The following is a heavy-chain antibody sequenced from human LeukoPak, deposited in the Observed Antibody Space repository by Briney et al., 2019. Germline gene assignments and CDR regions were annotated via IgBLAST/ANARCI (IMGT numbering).Heavy chain of an antibody. Sequence: SGTLSLTCAVSGGSISSSNWWSWVRQPPGKGLEWIGEIYHSGSTNYNPSLKSRVTVSVDTSQNQFSLKLTSMTAADTAVYYCARLGLRGNYAFDIWGQGTMVTVSS. D-gene: IGHD4-17*01. V-gene: IGHV4-4*02. J-gene: IGHJ3*02. CDR3: ARLGLRGNYAFDI. CDR2: IYHSGST. CDR1: GGSISSSNW.